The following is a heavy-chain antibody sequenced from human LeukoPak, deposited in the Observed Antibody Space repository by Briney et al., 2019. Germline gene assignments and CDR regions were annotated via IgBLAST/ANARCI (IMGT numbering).Heavy chain of an antibody. CDR3: ARESSWGNFDY. Sequence: PSETLSLTCTVSGGSISSYYWSWLRQPPGKGLEWIGYIYYSGSTNYNPSLKSRVTISVDTSKNQFSLKLSYVAPADTTVYFCARESSWGNFDYWGQGTLVTVSS. CDR2: IYYSGST. V-gene: IGHV4-59*01. CDR1: GGSISSYY. J-gene: IGHJ4*02. D-gene: IGHD7-27*01.